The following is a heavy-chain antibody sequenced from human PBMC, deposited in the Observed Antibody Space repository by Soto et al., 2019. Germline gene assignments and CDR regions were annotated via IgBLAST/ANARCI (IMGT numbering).Heavy chain of an antibody. CDR3: ARGGRSYGYYYYGMDV. Sequence: GGSLRLSCAASGFTFSSYWMSWVRQAPGKGLEWVANIEQDGSEKYYVDSVKGRFTISRDNAKNSLYPQMNSLRAEDTAVYYCARGGRSYGYYYYGMDVWGQGTTVTVSS. CDR2: IEQDGSEK. D-gene: IGHD5-18*01. J-gene: IGHJ6*02. V-gene: IGHV3-7*01. CDR1: GFTFSSYW.